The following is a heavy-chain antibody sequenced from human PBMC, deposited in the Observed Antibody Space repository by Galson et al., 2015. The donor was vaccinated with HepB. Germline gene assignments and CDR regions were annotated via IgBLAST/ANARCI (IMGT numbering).Heavy chain of an antibody. D-gene: IGHD6-13*01. V-gene: IGHV3-9*01. Sequence: SLRLSCAASGFTLDDYAMHWVRQAPGKGLEWVSGITWNSGGIAYADSVKGRFTISRDNAKNSLYLQMNSLRAEDTALYFCAKISAVGSGWSEGFDYWGPGTRVTVSS. CDR1: GFTLDDYA. CDR2: ITWNSGGI. J-gene: IGHJ4*02. CDR3: AKISAVGSGWSEGFDY.